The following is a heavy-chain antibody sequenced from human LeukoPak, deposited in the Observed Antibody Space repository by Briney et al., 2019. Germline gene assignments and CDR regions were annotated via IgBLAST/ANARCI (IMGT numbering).Heavy chain of an antibody. CDR1: GGSISGGDYY. D-gene: IGHD1-26*01. CDR2: IFYSGST. CDR3: ARRLRIEGATRRGDGFDI. J-gene: IGHJ3*02. Sequence: SETLSLTCTVSGGSISGGDYYWSWIRQPPGKGLEWIGYIFYSGSTYYNPSLKTRVTISVDTSKNQFSLKLSSVNAADTAVYYCARRLRIEGATRRGDGFDIWGQGTMVTVSS. V-gene: IGHV4-30-4*01.